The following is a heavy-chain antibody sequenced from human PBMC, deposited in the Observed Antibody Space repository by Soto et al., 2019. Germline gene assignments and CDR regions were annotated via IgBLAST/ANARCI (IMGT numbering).Heavy chain of an antibody. Sequence: QVQLVESGGGVVQPGRSLRLSCVASGFSFSDYAMHWVRQAPGKGLEWVTLISYDATNTYFADSLKGRFTIFRDNSKNTLYLQMNSLRAEDTAVYYCARQAIAARRDHYNYVDVWGQGTTVTVFS. V-gene: IGHV3-30-3*01. CDR1: GFSFSDYA. CDR3: ARQAIAARRDHYNYVDV. J-gene: IGHJ6*03. D-gene: IGHD6-6*01. CDR2: ISYDATNT.